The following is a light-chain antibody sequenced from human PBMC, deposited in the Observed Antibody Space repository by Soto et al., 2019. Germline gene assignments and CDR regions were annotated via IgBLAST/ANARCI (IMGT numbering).Light chain of an antibody. CDR1: QCVTSNY. J-gene: IGKJ1*01. Sequence: IVLTQSPGTLSLSPGERPTPSCRASQCVTSNYFARYQQKPSQAPRLLLFGASIRDTGIPDRFSCRGSGTDFTLTIRRLESEDFAVYYCQQYGSSPGTFGQGTKVDIK. CDR2: GAS. CDR3: QQYGSSPGT. V-gene: IGKV3-20*01.